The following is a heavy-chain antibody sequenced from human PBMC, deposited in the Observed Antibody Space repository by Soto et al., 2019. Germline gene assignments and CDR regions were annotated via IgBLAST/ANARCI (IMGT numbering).Heavy chain of an antibody. J-gene: IGHJ5*02. CDR3: AKMSSENYYDPLFS. V-gene: IGHV3-11*01. CDR2: ISSSGNTI. Sequence: QVQLVESGGGVVKTSGSLRIACAASGFTFSDYYMSWVRQAPGKGLEWVSYISSSGNTIYYADSVKGRFTISRDNAKNSVYRQMNSLRAEDTALYFCAKMSSENYYDPLFSWGKGTLVTVSS. D-gene: IGHD3-22*01. CDR1: GFTFSDYY.